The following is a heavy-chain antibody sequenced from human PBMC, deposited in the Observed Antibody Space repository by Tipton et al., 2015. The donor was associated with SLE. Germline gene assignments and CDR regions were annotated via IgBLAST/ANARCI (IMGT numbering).Heavy chain of an antibody. D-gene: IGHD4/OR15-4a*01. V-gene: IGHV4-39*01. Sequence: TLSLTCTVSNTSMSGSTYYWGWIRQPPGKGLEWIAIIFYTGATYHNPSLQSRVTISGDTSKNHFSLNLDSVTAADTAVYFCARLLDDYGIGAFDVWGRGTMVAVSS. J-gene: IGHJ3*01. CDR1: NTSMSGSTYY. CDR3: ARLLDDYGIGAFDV. CDR2: IFYTGAT.